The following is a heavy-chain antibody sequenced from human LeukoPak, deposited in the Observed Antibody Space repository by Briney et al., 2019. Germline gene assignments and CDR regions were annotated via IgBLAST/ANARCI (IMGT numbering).Heavy chain of an antibody. J-gene: IGHJ6*03. V-gene: IGHV3-7*01. CDR1: GFTFSSYW. Sequence: GGSLRLSCAASGFTFSSYWMSWVRQAPGKGLEWVANIKQDGSGKYYVDSVKGRFTISRDDAKNSLYLQMNSLRAEDTAVYYCARGGGSGTYYTRGYYMDVWGKGTTVTISS. CDR2: IKQDGSGK. D-gene: IGHD3-10*01. CDR3: ARGGGSGTYYTRGYYMDV.